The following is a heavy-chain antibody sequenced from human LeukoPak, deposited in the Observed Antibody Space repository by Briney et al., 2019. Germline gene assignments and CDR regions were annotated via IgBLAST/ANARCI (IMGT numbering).Heavy chain of an antibody. CDR1: GFTFHHYA. J-gene: IGHJ4*02. D-gene: IGHD5-12*01. Sequence: PGGSLRLSCAASGFTFHHYAIHWVRQAPGKGLEWVSGISWNSAYIGYADSVKGRFTISRDNAKNSVYPQMNSLRAEDTALYYCAKDKAPLYSGYDWDLDFWGQGTMVTVSS. CDR3: AKDKAPLYSGYDWDLDF. CDR2: ISWNSAYI. V-gene: IGHV3-9*01.